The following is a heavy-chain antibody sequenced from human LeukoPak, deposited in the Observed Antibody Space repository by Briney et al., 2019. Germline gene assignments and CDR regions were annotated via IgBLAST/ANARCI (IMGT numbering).Heavy chain of an antibody. Sequence: GGSLRLSCAASGVTFSSYWMNWVRQAPGKGLVWVSRIASDGSSTTYADSVKGRFSISRDNAKNTLYLQMNSLRVEDTAVYYCARGRPHGNDYWGQGTLVTVSS. D-gene: IGHD4-23*01. CDR1: GVTFSSYW. CDR2: IASDGSST. J-gene: IGHJ4*02. CDR3: ARGRPHGNDY. V-gene: IGHV3-74*01.